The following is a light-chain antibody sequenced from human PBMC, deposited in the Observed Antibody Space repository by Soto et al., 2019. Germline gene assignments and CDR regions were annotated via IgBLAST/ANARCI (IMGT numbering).Light chain of an antibody. Sequence: QAVVTQPPSVSGAPGQRVTISCTGSSSNIGAGHDVHWYQQVPGTAPKLLVSGNTNRPSGVPDRFSGSNSGTSASLAITGLQAEDEADYYCQPFDSSLNGWVFGGGTKLTVL. CDR2: GNT. J-gene: IGLJ3*02. CDR3: QPFDSSLNGWV. V-gene: IGLV1-40*01. CDR1: SSNIGAGHD.